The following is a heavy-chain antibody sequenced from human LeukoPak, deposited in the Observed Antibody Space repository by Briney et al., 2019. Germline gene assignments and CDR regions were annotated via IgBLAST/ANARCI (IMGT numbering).Heavy chain of an antibody. D-gene: IGHD3-10*01. J-gene: IGHJ3*01. V-gene: IGHV4-59*01. Sequence: SETLSLTCTVSGGSIRGYYCSWVRQPPGKGLEWIGYMYYSGNTNSNPSLKSRVTISVDTSKNQCSLKLSSVTAADTAVYYCARVNDYGSVLWGQGTRVTVSS. CDR1: GGSIRGYY. CDR3: ARVNDYGSVL. CDR2: MYYSGNT.